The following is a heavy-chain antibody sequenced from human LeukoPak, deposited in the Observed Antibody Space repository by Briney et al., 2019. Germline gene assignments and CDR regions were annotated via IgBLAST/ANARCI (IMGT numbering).Heavy chain of an antibody. D-gene: IGHD6-19*01. CDR2: IYYSGST. J-gene: IGHJ4*02. CDR1: GASISSYY. V-gene: IGHV4-59*08. CDR3: ARQWLVSPLFDY. Sequence: SETLSLTCTVSGASISSYYWSWIRQPPGKGLEWIGYIYYSGSTNYNPSLKSRVTISVDTSKNQLSLKLSSMTAADTAVYYCARQWLVSPLFDYWGQGTLVTVSS.